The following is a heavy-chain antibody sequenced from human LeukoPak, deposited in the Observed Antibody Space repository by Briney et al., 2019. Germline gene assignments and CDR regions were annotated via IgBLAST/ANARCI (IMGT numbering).Heavy chain of an antibody. Sequence: ASVKVSCKASGYTFTSYFMHWVRQAPGQGLEWMGMIDPSGGSTSYAQKFQGRVTMTRDTSTSTVYMELSSLRAEDTAVYYCARAGSTVNAFDIWGQGTMVTVSS. D-gene: IGHD1-14*01. CDR3: ARAGSTVNAFDI. V-gene: IGHV1-46*01. J-gene: IGHJ3*02. CDR2: IDPSGGST. CDR1: GYTFTSYF.